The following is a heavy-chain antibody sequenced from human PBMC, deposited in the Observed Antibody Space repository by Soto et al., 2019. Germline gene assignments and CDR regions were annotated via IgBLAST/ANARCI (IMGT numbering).Heavy chain of an antibody. CDR1: GFTFSSYA. J-gene: IGHJ2*01. CDR3: ANGTHLQVWGWYVDL. D-gene: IGHD3-16*01. CDR2: ISGSGGST. Sequence: EVQLLESGGGLVQPGGSLRLSCAASGFTFSSYAMSWVRQAPGKGLEWVSAISGSGGSTYYGDSVKGRFTSSRDNSKNTLYLQMISLRADETAVYYCANGTHLQVWGWYVDLWGRGTLVTVGS. V-gene: IGHV3-23*01.